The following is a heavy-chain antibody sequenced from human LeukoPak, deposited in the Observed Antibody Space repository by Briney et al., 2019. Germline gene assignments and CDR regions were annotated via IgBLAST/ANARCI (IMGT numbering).Heavy chain of an antibody. V-gene: IGHV4-59*02. CDR2: IYYTGT. D-gene: IGHD3-9*01. Sequence: SETLSLTCTVSGGSVSDYYWSWIRQSPGKGLEWIGYIYYTGTSYNPSLKSRVTISADTSKNQFSLNLSSVTAADTAVYYCASGIDWFNFFDYWGQGTLVTVSS. CDR3: ASGIDWFNFFDY. J-gene: IGHJ4*02. CDR1: GGSVSDYY.